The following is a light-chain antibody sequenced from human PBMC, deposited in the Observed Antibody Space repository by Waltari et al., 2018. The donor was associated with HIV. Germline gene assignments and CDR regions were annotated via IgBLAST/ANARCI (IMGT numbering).Light chain of an antibody. J-gene: IGLJ1*01. CDR1: SANLGNNY. V-gene: IGLV1-51*01. CDR2: DNN. Sequence: QSVLTQPPSVSAAPGQKVKISCSGSSANLGNNYVFWYQQLPGTAPKLLIYDNNKRPSGIPDRFSGSKSGTSATLGITGLQTGDEADYYCGAWDSSLSAVVFGTGTKVTVL. CDR3: GAWDSSLSAVV.